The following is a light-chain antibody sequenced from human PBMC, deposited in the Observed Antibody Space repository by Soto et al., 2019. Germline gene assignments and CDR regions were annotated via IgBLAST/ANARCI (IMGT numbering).Light chain of an antibody. V-gene: IGLV4-69*01. CDR3: QTWSTGIL. J-gene: IGLJ2*01. Sequence: HPVLTQSPSASASLGASVKLTCTLSSGHSSYAIAWHQQQPEKGPRYLMKLNSDGSHSKGDGIPDRFSGSSSGAERYLTISSLQSEDEADYYCQTWSTGILFGGGTKLTVL. CDR2: LNSDGSH. CDR1: SGHSSYA.